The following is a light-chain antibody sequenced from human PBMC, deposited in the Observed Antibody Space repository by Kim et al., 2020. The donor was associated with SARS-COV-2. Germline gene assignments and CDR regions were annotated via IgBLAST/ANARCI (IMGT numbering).Light chain of an antibody. CDR1: QHSSNY. CDR3: QQTYATSWT. V-gene: IGKV1-39*01. Sequence: ASAGDRVTITCRASQHSSNYVNWYQQKPGRAPQLLIHSASTLHSGVPSRFSASGSGTDFTLSISGLQPEDFASYYCQQTYATSWTFGQGTKVDIK. J-gene: IGKJ1*01. CDR2: SAS.